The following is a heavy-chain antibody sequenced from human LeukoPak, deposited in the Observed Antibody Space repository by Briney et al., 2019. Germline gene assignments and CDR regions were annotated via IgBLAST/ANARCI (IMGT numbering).Heavy chain of an antibody. CDR1: GFTFSSYS. Sequence: PGGSLRLSCAASGFTFSSYSMNWVRQAPGKGLEWVSYISSSSSTIYYADSVKGRFTISRDNAKNSLYLQMNSLRAKDTAVYYCARELNLNYYDSSGYYPPDYWGQGTLVTVSS. D-gene: IGHD3-22*01. V-gene: IGHV3-48*01. J-gene: IGHJ4*02. CDR2: ISSSSSTI. CDR3: ARELNLNYYDSSGYYPPDY.